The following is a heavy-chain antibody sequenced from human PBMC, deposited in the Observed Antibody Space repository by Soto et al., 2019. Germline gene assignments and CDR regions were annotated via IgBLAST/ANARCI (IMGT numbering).Heavy chain of an antibody. Sequence: EVQLVESGGGLVQPGGSLRLSCAASGFTFSSYAMHWVRQAPGKGLEYVSAISSNGGSTYYANSVKGRFTISRDNSKNTLYRQMGSLRAEDMAVYYCARAVMRAAFDIWGQGTMVTVSS. CDR1: GFTFSSYA. J-gene: IGHJ3*02. V-gene: IGHV3-64*01. CDR3: ARAVMRAAFDI. CDR2: ISSNGGST. D-gene: IGHD2-8*01.